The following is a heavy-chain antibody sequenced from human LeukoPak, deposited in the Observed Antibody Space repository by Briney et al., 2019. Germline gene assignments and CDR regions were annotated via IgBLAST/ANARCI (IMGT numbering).Heavy chain of an antibody. CDR3: ARDLLSYDSSGYYSY. Sequence: GGSLRLSCAASGFTFSSYSMNWVRQAPGNGLEWVASISSSSSYIYYADSVKGRFTISRDNGKNSLYLQMTSLRAEDTAVYYCARDLLSYDSSGYYSYWGQGTLVTVSS. CDR2: ISSSSSYI. J-gene: IGHJ4*02. CDR1: GFTFSSYS. D-gene: IGHD3-22*01. V-gene: IGHV3-21*01.